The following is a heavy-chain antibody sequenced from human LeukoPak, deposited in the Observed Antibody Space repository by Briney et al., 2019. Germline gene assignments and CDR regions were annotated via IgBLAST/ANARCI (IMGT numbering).Heavy chain of an antibody. CDR2: ISSSSSTI. J-gene: IGHJ4*02. CDR3: AKSRATDFDY. CDR1: GFTFSSYS. V-gene: IGHV3-48*04. D-gene: IGHD1-26*01. Sequence: GGSLRLSCAASGFTFSSYSMNWVRRAPGKGLEWVSYISSSSSTIYYADSVKGRFTISRDNSKNSLYLQMNSLRTEDTALYYCAKSRATDFDYWGQGTLVTVSS.